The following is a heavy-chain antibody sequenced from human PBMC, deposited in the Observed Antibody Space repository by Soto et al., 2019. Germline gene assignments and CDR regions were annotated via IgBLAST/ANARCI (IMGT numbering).Heavy chain of an antibody. D-gene: IGHD3-3*01. CDR1: GYTFTSYD. Sequence: ASVKVSCKASGYTFTSYDINWVRQATGQGLEWMGWMNPNSGNTGYAQKFRGRVTMTRNTSMSTAYMELSSLRSEDTAVYYCARRYDFWCGYYLWYCDIRGRRTLVTVSS. CDR3: ARRYDFWCGYYLWYCDI. V-gene: IGHV1-8*01. J-gene: IGHJ2*01. CDR2: MNPNSGNT.